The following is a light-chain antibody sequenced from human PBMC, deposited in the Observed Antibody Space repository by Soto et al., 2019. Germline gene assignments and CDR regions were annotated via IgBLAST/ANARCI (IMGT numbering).Light chain of an antibody. CDR3: QAWDYSVV. CDR1: KLGNKF. J-gene: IGLJ2*01. V-gene: IGLV3-1*01. Sequence: SYELTQPPSVSVSPGQTASITCSGDKLGNKFTCWYQQKADQSPTLVIYQDSKRPPGIPERFSGSNSGNTATLTITGTQAMDEADYYCQAWDYSVVFGGGTKVTVL. CDR2: QDS.